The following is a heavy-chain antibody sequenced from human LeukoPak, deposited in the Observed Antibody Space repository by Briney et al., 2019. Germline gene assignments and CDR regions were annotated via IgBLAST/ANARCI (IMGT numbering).Heavy chain of an antibody. CDR3: ARQSYDYGANGRNWFDP. CDR1: GGSISSGDYY. Sequence: PSETLSLTCTVSGGSISSGDYYWSWIRQPPGKGLEWIGYIYYSGSTYYNPSLRSRVTMSVDTSKDQFSLKLTSVTAADTAVYYCARQSYDYGANGRNWFDPWGHGAQVTVSS. CDR2: IYYSGST. V-gene: IGHV4-30-4*08. J-gene: IGHJ5*02. D-gene: IGHD4-23*01.